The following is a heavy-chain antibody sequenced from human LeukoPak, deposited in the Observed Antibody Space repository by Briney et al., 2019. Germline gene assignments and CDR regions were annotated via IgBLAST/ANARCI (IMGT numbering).Heavy chain of an antibody. Sequence: PGGSLRLSCAASGFTFSSYTINWVRQAPGKGLEWVSSISGSSYYIYYADSVRGRFTISRDNAKNSGYLQMNSLRAEDTAVYYCTRDRVEGYCSTTSCYLHWGQGTLVTVSS. CDR2: ISGSSYYI. D-gene: IGHD2-2*01. J-gene: IGHJ4*02. CDR1: GFTFSSYT. V-gene: IGHV3-21*01. CDR3: TRDRVEGYCSTTSCYLH.